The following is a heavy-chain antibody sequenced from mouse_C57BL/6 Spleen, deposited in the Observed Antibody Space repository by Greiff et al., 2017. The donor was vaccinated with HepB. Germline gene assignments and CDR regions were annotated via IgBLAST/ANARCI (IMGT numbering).Heavy chain of an antibody. V-gene: IGHV1-72*01. CDR2: IDPNSGGT. CDR3: ATFYDGSDYAMDY. CDR1: GYTFTSYW. Sequence: QVQLQQSGAELVKPGASVKLSCKASGYTFTSYWMHWVKQRPGRGLEWIGRIDPNSGGTKYNEKFKSKATLTVDKPSSTAYMQLSSLTSADSAVYYCATFYDGSDYAMDYWGQGTSATVAS. D-gene: IGHD2-3*01. J-gene: IGHJ4*01.